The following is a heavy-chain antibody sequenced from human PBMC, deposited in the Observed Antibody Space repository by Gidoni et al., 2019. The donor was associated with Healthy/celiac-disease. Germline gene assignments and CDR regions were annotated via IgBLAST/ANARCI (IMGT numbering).Heavy chain of an antibody. Sequence: QVQLVQSGAEVKKPGSSVKVSCKASGGTFSSYAISWVRQAPGQGLEWMGGIIPIFATANYAQKFQGRVTITADESTSTAYMELSSLRSEDTAVYYCARAARQSSPPVYSNYLGGGYYYYYYGMDVWGQGTTVTVSS. D-gene: IGHD4-4*01. CDR2: IIPIFATA. CDR1: GGTFSSYA. V-gene: IGHV1-69*01. CDR3: ARAARQSSPPVYSNYLGGGYYYYYYGMDV. J-gene: IGHJ6*02.